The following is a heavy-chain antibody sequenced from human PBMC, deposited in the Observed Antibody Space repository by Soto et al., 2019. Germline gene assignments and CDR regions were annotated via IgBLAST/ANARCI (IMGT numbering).Heavy chain of an antibody. CDR1: GFTFSDYA. CDR2: IDGRSTTT. Sequence: RLSCAASGFTFSDYAMSWVRQARGQGLEWVSAIDGRSTTTNYADSVKGLFTISRDNPKNTLFLHMSALRAEDTALYHCERDRIPSICSGFAVWGKGSRVRISS. J-gene: IGHJ6*04. D-gene: IGHD2-15*01. V-gene: IGHV3-23*01. CDR3: ERDRIPSICSGFAV.